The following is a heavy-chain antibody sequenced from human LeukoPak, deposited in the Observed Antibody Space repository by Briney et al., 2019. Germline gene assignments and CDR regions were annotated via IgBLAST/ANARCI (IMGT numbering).Heavy chain of an antibody. CDR2: ISYDGSHK. CDR1: GFTFTSYS. V-gene: IGHV3-30*04. D-gene: IGHD3-22*01. J-gene: IGHJ6*03. Sequence: QSGGSLRLSCAASGFTFTSYSMHWVRQAPGKGLEWVALISYDGSHKYYADSVKGRFTISRDNSKNTLYLQMNSLRAEDTAVYYCAKEFGRSSEFVNDYYYYYYMDVWGKGTTVTISS. CDR3: AKEFGRSSEFVNDYYYYYYMDV.